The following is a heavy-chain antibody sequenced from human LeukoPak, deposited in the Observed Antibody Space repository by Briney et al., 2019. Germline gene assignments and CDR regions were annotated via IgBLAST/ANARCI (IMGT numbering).Heavy chain of an antibody. Sequence: GGSLRLTCAASGFTFSTASLHWVRQAPGRGLEWVSAFGTGFGTYYPDSLKGRFTISRDNSKNTLFLQTNSLRAEDTAVYYCARSSGWWSLDYWGQGTLVTVSS. CDR2: FGTGFGT. J-gene: IGHJ4*02. V-gene: IGHV3-23*01. D-gene: IGHD6-19*01. CDR3: ARSSGWWSLDY. CDR1: GFTFSTAS.